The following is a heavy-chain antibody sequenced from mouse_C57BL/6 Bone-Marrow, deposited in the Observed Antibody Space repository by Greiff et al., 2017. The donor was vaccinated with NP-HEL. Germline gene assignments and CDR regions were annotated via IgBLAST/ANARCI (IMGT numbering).Heavy chain of an antibody. J-gene: IGHJ3*01. Sequence: VNLVESGPELVRPGVSVKISCKGSGYTFTDYAMHWVKQSHAKSLEWIGVISTYYGDASYNQKFKDKATMTVDKSSSTAYMELARRTSEDSAVYYCARRLRYLAWFAYWGQGTLVTVSA. CDR3: ARRLRYLAWFAY. V-gene: IGHV1-67*01. CDR1: GYTFTDYA. CDR2: ISTYYGDA. D-gene: IGHD1-1*01.